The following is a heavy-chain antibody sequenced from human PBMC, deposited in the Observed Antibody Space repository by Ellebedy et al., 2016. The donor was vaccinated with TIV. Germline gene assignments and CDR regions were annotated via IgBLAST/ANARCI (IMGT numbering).Heavy chain of an antibody. CDR2: IYYSGGT. Sequence: SETLSLTCTVSGGSISNDYWTWIRQPPGKGLEWIGYIYYSGGTNYNPSLKSRVTISVDTSKNQFSLKLSSVTAADTAVYYCARHTYYYGSGTIDFWGQGTLVTVSS. CDR1: GGSISNDY. J-gene: IGHJ4*02. V-gene: IGHV4-59*08. D-gene: IGHD3-10*01. CDR3: ARHTYYYGSGTIDF.